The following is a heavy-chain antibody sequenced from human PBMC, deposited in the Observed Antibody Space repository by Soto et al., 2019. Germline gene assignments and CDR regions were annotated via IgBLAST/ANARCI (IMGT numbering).Heavy chain of an antibody. Sequence: ASVKVSCKASGYTFTSYGISWVRQAPGQGLEWMGWISAYNGNTNYAQKLQGRVTMTTDTSTSTAYMERRSLRSDDKAVYYCARVTAVTMIVVVRGYYFDYWGQGTLVTVSS. CDR3: ARVTAVTMIVVVRGYYFDY. D-gene: IGHD3-22*01. CDR2: ISAYNGNT. J-gene: IGHJ4*02. CDR1: GYTFTSYG. V-gene: IGHV1-18*01.